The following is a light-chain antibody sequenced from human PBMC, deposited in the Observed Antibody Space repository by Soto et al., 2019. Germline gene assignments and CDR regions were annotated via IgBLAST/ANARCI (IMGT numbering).Light chain of an antibody. CDR1: SSDIGAFTS. CDR3: YSYSRTAALVV. CDR2: DII. Sequence: QSALTQPASVSGSPGQSITISCTGTSSDIGAFTSVSWYQQHPGKAPKLIIYDIIHRPSGVSDRFSGSKSVNTASLTVSGLQPEDDDNYSYYSYSRTAALVVFGGGTKLTVL. J-gene: IGLJ3*02. V-gene: IGLV2-14*03.